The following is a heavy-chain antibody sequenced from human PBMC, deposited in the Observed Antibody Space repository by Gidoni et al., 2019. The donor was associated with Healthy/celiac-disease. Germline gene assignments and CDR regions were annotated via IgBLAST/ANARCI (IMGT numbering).Heavy chain of an antibody. J-gene: IGHJ6*02. CDR3: ARSSRPVTTGMDV. V-gene: IGHV4-59*01. CDR1: GGSISSYY. Sequence: QVQLQESGPGLVKPSETLSLTCTVSGGSISSYYWSWIRQPPGKGLEWIGYIYYSGSTNYNPSLKSRVTISVDTSKNQFSLKLSSVTAADTAVYYCARSSRPVTTGMDVWGQGTTVTVSS. CDR2: IYYSGST. D-gene: IGHD4-4*01.